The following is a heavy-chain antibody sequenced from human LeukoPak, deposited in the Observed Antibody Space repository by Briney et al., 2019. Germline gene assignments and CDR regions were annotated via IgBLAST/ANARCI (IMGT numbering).Heavy chain of an antibody. D-gene: IGHD3-22*01. Sequence: PSETLSLTCTVSGGSISSSSYYWGWIRQPPGKGLEWIGSIYYSGSTYYNPSLKSRVTISVDTSKNQFSLKLSSVTAADTAVYYCARQLSYYDNSGYYTDCWGQGTLVTVSS. CDR3: ARQLSYYDNSGYYTDC. V-gene: IGHV4-39*01. CDR1: GGSISSSSYY. CDR2: IYYSGST. J-gene: IGHJ4*02.